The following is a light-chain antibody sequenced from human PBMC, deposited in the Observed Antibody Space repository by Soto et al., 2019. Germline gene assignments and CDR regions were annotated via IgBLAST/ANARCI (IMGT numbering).Light chain of an antibody. J-gene: IGKJ4*01. CDR2: AAS. CDR1: QSISTY. Sequence: DIQMTQSPSSLSTSVGGRVTITCRASQSISTYLNWYQQRPGKAPKLLIYAASSLQSGVPSRFGGSGSGTDFTLTISSLQPEDFATYYCQQSYYTPLTFGGGTKVDIK. CDR3: QQSYYTPLT. V-gene: IGKV1-39*01.